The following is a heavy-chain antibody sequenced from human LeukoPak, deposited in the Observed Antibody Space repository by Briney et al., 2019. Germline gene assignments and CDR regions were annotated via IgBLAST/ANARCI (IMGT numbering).Heavy chain of an antibody. CDR3: ARARSDY. Sequence: SETLSLTCTVSGGSISRYYWTWIRQPPGKGLEWIGYIYYSGSTNYNPSLKSRVTISVDTSKNQSSLKLSSVTAADTAVYYCARARSDYWGQGTLVTVSS. V-gene: IGHV4-59*01. J-gene: IGHJ4*02. CDR2: IYYSGST. CDR1: GGSISRYY.